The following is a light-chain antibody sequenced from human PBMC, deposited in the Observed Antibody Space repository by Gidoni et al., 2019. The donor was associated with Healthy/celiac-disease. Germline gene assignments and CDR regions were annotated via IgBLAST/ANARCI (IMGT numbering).Light chain of an antibody. Sequence: DIQMTQSPSSLSASVGDRVTITCRANQSISSYLNWYQQKPEKAPKLLLYAACSLQSGVPSRFSGSGSGKDFTLTISILQPEDFATYYCQQSYSTPRTFGQGTKVEIK. CDR1: QSISSY. V-gene: IGKV1-39*01. CDR2: AAC. J-gene: IGKJ1*01. CDR3: QQSYSTPRT.